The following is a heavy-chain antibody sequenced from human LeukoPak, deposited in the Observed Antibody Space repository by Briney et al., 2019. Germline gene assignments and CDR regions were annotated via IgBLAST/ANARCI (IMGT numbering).Heavy chain of an antibody. CDR2: ISWNSGSI. CDR3: AEDICAFGGIVGTTPFDN. Sequence: PGGSLRLSCAASGFTFDDYAMHWVRQAPGKGLEWVSGISWNSGSIGYADSVKGRFTISRDNATNSLYLQLNSLRAEDMAVYYCAEDICAFGGIVGTTPFDNWGQGTLVTVSS. D-gene: IGHD1-26*01. V-gene: IGHV3-9*03. J-gene: IGHJ4*01. CDR1: GFTFDDYA.